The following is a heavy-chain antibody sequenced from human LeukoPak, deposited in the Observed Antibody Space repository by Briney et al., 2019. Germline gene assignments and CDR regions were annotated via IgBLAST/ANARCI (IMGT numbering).Heavy chain of an antibody. D-gene: IGHD3-22*01. Sequence: PGGSLRLSCAASGFTFSSYAMSWVRQAPGKGLEWVSAISGSGGSTYYADSVKGRFTISRDNSKNTLYLQMYSLRAEDTAVYYCAMTYYYDSSGYFYFDYWGQGTLVTVSS. J-gene: IGHJ4*02. V-gene: IGHV3-23*01. CDR2: ISGSGGST. CDR3: AMTYYYDSSGYFYFDY. CDR1: GFTFSSYA.